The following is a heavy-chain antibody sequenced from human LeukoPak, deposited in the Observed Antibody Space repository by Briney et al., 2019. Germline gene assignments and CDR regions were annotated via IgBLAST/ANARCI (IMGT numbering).Heavy chain of an antibody. CDR2: IYSGGST. CDR3: ARDYGSGLGDAFDI. Sequence: PGGSLRLSCAASGFTVSSNYMSWARQAPGKGLEWVSVIYSGGSTYYADSVKGRFTISRDNSKNTLYLQMNSLRAEDTAVYYCARDYGSGLGDAFDIWGQGTMVTVSS. CDR1: GFTVSSNY. J-gene: IGHJ3*02. D-gene: IGHD3-10*01. V-gene: IGHV3-53*01.